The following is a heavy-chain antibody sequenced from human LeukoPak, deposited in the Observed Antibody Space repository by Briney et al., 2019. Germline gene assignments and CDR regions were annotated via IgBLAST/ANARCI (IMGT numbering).Heavy chain of an antibody. CDR1: GFTFSNYA. CDR2: ISGSVVAT. Sequence: GGSLRLSCAASGFTFSNYAMNWVRQAPGKGLEWVSIISGSVVATYYADSVKGRFTISRDNSKNTLYLQMNSLRAEDTAVYYCAKGTTIFLRYFDYWGRGTLVTVSS. D-gene: IGHD2/OR15-2a*01. V-gene: IGHV3-23*01. J-gene: IGHJ4*02. CDR3: AKGTTIFLRYFDY.